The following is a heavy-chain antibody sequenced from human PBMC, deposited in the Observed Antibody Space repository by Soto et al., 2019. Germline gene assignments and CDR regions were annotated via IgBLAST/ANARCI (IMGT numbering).Heavy chain of an antibody. CDR3: ARATPYRPTVTTLFDY. CDR1: GYTFTSYG. J-gene: IGHJ4*02. CDR2: ISAYNGNT. V-gene: IGHV1-18*04. Sequence: QVQLVQSGAEVKKPGASVKVSCKASGYTFTSYGISWVRQTPGQGLEWMGWISAYNGNTNYAQKLQGRVTMTTDTSTSTAYMELRSLRSDDTAVYYCARATPYRPTVTTLFDYWGQGTLVTVSS. D-gene: IGHD4-17*01.